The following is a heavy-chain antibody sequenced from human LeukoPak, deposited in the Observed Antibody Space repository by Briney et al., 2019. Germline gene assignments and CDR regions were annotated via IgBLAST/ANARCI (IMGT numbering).Heavy chain of an antibody. CDR3: ASLTTAEAFDI. Sequence: SETLSLTCTVSGGSISIYYWSWIRHPPGKGLEWIGYIYDSGSTNCNPSLKSRVTISVDTSKNQFSLKLSSVTAADTAVYYCASLTTAEAFDIWGQGTMVTVSS. D-gene: IGHD3-22*01. CDR2: IYDSGST. V-gene: IGHV4-59*01. CDR1: GGSISIYY. J-gene: IGHJ3*02.